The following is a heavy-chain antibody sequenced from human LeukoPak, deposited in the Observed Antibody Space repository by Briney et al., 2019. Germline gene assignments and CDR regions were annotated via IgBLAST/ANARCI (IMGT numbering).Heavy chain of an antibody. CDR1: GFTFTNNA. V-gene: IGHV3-23*01. J-gene: IGHJ4*02. Sequence: GGSLRLSCAASGFTFTNNALSRFRQAPGKGLEWVSDIRGGGDTYYAESVKGRFTISRDNSKNTLYLQMNSLRAEDTALYYASGHGSNSYWGQGTLVTVSS. CDR2: IRGGGDT. D-gene: IGHD6-13*01. CDR3: SGHGSNSY.